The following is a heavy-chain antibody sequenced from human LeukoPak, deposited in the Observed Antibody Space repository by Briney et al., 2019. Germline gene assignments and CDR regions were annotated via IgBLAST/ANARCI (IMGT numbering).Heavy chain of an antibody. V-gene: IGHV3-30*04. J-gene: IGHJ4*02. CDR3: ASLPVARLYGPFDY. Sequence: GGSLRLSCAASGFTFSSNAMHWVRQAPGKGLEWVAIISYDGSNKYYADSVKGRFTISRDKSKNTLYLQMNSLRGEDTAVYYCASLPVARLYGPFDYWGQGTLVTVSS. CDR1: GFTFSSNA. CDR2: ISYDGSNK. D-gene: IGHD2-8*01.